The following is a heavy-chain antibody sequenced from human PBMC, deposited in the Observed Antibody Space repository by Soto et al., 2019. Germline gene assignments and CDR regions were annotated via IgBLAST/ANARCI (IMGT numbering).Heavy chain of an antibody. J-gene: IGHJ4*02. CDR1: GYTFTSYA. Sequence: ASVKVSCKASGYTFTSYAMHWVRQAPGQRLEWMGWINAGNGNTKYSQKFQGRVTITRDTSASTAYMELSSLRSEDTAVYYCARDNLGVWFGAQVDYFDYWGQGTLVTVSS. D-gene: IGHD3-10*01. V-gene: IGHV1-3*01. CDR2: INAGNGNT. CDR3: ARDNLGVWFGAQVDYFDY.